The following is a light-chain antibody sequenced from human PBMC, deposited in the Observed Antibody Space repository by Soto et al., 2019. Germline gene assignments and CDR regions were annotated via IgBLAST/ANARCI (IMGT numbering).Light chain of an antibody. CDR1: QDISNY. J-gene: IGKJ2*01. CDR3: QQYANHPPRYT. V-gene: IGKV1-33*01. Sequence: DIPMTPSPSSLSASVGNRATITCQARQDISNYLNRYQQKPGKAPKLLIYDASNLETGDPTRFTGSGSDTYFTFTISSLQSVDIAAYYSQQYANHPPRYTFGKGTKLEVK. CDR2: DAS.